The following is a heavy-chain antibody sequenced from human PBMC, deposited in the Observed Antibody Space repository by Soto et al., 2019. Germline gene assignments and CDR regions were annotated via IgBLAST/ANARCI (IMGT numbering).Heavy chain of an antibody. CDR3: ARQRTIVVSQVYFDD. J-gene: IGHJ4*02. CDR1: GESISNSSYY. D-gene: IGHD3-22*01. V-gene: IGHV4-39*01. CDR2: IYYSERI. Sequence: PSETLSLTCIVSGESISNSSYYWAWIRPRPGKDSVWIGSIYYSERIYYNPSVNSRVTISIDTSKNQFSLKLSSLTATHTAVYYCARQRTIVVSQVYFDDWGQGALVTVSS.